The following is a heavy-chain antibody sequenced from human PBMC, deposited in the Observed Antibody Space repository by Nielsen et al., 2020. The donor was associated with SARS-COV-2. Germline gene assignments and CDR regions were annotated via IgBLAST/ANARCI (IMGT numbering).Heavy chain of an antibody. CDR1: GGTFSSYA. V-gene: IGHV1-69*13. Sequence: SVKVSCKASGGTFSSYAISWVRQAPRQGLEWMGGIIPIFGTANYAQKFQGRVTITADESTSTAYMELSSLRSEDTAVYYCARGEGWLAPDAFDIWGQGTMVTVSS. CDR2: IIPIFGTA. D-gene: IGHD6-19*01. CDR3: ARGEGWLAPDAFDI. J-gene: IGHJ3*02.